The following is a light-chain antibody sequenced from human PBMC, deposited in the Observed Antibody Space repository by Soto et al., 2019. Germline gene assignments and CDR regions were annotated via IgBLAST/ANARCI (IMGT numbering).Light chain of an antibody. Sequence: DIQMTQSPSSLSASVGDRVTITCRATQSISDWLAWYQQKPGKAPRLLIYDASSLESGVPSRFSGSGSGTDFTLTISSLQPEDFAAYYCQQYNNWPFTFGQGTKVDIK. J-gene: IGKJ3*01. CDR1: QSISDW. V-gene: IGKV1-5*01. CDR3: QQYNNWPFT. CDR2: DAS.